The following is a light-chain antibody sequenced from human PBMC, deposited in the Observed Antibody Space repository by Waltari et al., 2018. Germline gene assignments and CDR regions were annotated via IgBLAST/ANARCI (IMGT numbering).Light chain of an antibody. CDR2: DKN. V-gene: IGLV3-19*01. Sequence: SSELPQDPAVSVALGQTVRNTCPGDRLRRYYTTWYQQRPGQAPILVIYDKNNRPSGVPDRFSGSSSHNTGSLTITGAQAEDEASYYCHSRDASGVAGSFGGGTKLTVL. CDR3: HSRDASGVAGS. J-gene: IGLJ2*01. CDR1: RLRRYY.